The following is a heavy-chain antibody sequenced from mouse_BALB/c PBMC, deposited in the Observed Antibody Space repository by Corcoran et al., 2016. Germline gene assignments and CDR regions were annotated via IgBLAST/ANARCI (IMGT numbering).Heavy chain of an antibody. CDR2: INPNNGGT. J-gene: IGHJ1*01. D-gene: IGHD1-1*01. CDR3: AITDSRSYRHLDV. Sequence: VQQQQTGPELVKPGASVKITCKTSGYTLPEYTLHWVKQSHGKSLEWSGGINPNNGGTSYNQKFKGKATLTVDKSSSIAYMELRSLTSDDSAVYYCAITDSRSYRHLDVWCAGTTVTVS. CDR1: GYTLPEYT. V-gene: IGHV1-18*01.